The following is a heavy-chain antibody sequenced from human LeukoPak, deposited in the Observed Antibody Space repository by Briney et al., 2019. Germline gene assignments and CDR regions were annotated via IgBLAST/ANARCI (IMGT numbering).Heavy chain of an antibody. CDR1: GGTFSSYA. V-gene: IGHV1-69*04. Sequence: SVKVSCKASGGTFSSYAISWVRQAPGQGLEWMGRTIPILGIANYAQKFQGRVTITADKSTSTAYMELSSLRSEDTAVYYCARGKTVTTRGNFDYWGQGTLVTVSS. CDR2: TIPILGIA. CDR3: ARGKTVTTRGNFDY. D-gene: IGHD4-4*01. J-gene: IGHJ4*02.